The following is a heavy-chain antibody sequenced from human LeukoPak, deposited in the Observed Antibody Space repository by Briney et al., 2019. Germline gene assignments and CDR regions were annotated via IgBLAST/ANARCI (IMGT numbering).Heavy chain of an antibody. CDR3: VKCGSFTWLAPYGMDV. J-gene: IGHJ6*02. CDR1: GFTFSDFA. CDR2: ITPNGDT. D-gene: IGHD2-15*01. V-gene: IGHV3-64D*06. Sequence: GGSLRLSCSASGFTFSDFAMYWVRQAPGNRLEYVSDITPNGDTHYADSLEGRFTISRDIFKSKLYLQMSSLKIGDTAVYYCVKCGSFTWLAPYGMDVWGQGTTVTVSS.